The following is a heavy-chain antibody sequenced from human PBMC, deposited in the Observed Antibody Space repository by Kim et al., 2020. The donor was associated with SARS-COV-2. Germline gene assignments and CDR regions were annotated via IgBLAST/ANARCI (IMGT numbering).Heavy chain of an antibody. CDR3: AHKGLEVGYFDY. D-gene: IGHD1-26*01. CDR2: IYWDDDK. V-gene: IGHV2-5*02. CDR1: GFSLSSRGVA. J-gene: IGHJ4*02. Sequence: SGPTLVNPTQTLTLTCTFSGFSLSSRGVAVGWIRQPPGKALEWLALIYWDDDKRYSSSLKSRLTITKDTSKNQVVLTMTNMDPVDTATYYCAHKGLEVGYFDYWGQGTLVTVSS.